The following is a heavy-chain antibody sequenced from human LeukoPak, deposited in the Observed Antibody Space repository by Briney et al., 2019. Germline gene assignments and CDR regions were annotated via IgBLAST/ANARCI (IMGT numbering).Heavy chain of an antibody. CDR2: IYHSGST. J-gene: IGHJ3*02. Sequence: SETLSLTCTVSGGSIGGSISGFYWSWIRQPPGKGLEWIGYIYHSGSTNYNPSLKSRVIISVDTSKNQFSLNLSSVTAADTAMYYCARSIAAAGPKAWAFDIWGQGTMVTVSS. V-gene: IGHV4-61*05. CDR1: GGSIGGSISGFY. D-gene: IGHD6-13*01. CDR3: ARSIAAAGPKAWAFDI.